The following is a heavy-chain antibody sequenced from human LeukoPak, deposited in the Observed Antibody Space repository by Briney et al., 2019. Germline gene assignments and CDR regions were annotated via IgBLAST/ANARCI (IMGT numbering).Heavy chain of an antibody. Sequence: SETLSLTCAVYGGSFSGYYWSWIRQPPGKGLEWIGEINHSGSTNCNPSLKSRVTISVDTSKNHFSLKLTSVTAADTAVYYCARSSVPYYYYNYSMDVWGNGTTVTVSS. J-gene: IGHJ6*03. CDR1: GGSFSGYY. CDR3: ARSSVPYYYYNYSMDV. D-gene: IGHD3-22*01. CDR2: INHSGST. V-gene: IGHV4-34*01.